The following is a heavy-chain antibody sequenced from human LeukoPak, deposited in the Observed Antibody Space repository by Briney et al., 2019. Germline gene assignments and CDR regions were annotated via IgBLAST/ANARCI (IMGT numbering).Heavy chain of an antibody. CDR3: ARDALDYGDYPGAFDI. J-gene: IGHJ3*02. V-gene: IGHV3-53*01. Sequence: GGSLRLSCAASGFTVSSNYMSWVRQAPGKGLEWVSVIYSGGSTYYADSVKGRFTISRDNSKNTLYLQMNSLRAEDTAVYYCARDALDYGDYPGAFDIWGQGTKVTVSS. CDR2: IYSGGST. CDR1: GFTVSSNY. D-gene: IGHD4-17*01.